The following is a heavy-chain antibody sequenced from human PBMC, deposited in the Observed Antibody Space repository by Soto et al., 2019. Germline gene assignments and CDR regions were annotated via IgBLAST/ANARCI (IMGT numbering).Heavy chain of an antibody. CDR3: ARDRASSSSSLYYYYGMDV. CDR1: GGSISSGGYY. D-gene: IGHD6-6*01. Sequence: SETLSLTCTVSGGSISSGGYYWSWIRQHPGKGLEWIGYIYYSGSTYYNPSLKSRVTISADTSKNQFSLKLSSVTAADTAVYYCARDRASSSSSLYYYYGMDVWGQGTTVTVSS. J-gene: IGHJ6*02. V-gene: IGHV4-31*03. CDR2: IYYSGST.